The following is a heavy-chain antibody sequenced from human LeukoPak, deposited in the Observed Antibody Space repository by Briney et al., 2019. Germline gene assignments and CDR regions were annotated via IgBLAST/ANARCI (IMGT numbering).Heavy chain of an antibody. D-gene: IGHD6-6*01. J-gene: IGHJ4*02. CDR1: GYTFTGYD. Sequence: ASVKVSCKASGYTFTGYDMYWVRQAPGQGLEWMGWINPNSGGTNHAQKFQGRVTMTRDTSISTAYMELSRLRSDDTAVYYCATFEYTSSSLNYWGQGTLVTVSS. CDR3: ATFEYTSSSLNY. CDR2: INPNSGGT. V-gene: IGHV1-2*02.